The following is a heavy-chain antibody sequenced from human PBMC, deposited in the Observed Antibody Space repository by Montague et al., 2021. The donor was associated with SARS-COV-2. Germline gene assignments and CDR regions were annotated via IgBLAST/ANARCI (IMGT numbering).Heavy chain of an antibody. V-gene: IGHV4-34*01. D-gene: IGHD4-23*01. CDR3: ARWDPQTLTLIGLRGKSASDY. Sequence: SETLSLTCAVYGGSFSGYYWTWIRQSPGKGLEWIAEINHSETTNYNFNPSLGSRVTISVDTSKSQFSLKLTSVTAADTGVYYCARWDPQTLTLIGLRGKSASDYWGQGTLVTVSS. CDR1: GGSFSGYY. J-gene: IGHJ4*02. CDR2: INHSETT.